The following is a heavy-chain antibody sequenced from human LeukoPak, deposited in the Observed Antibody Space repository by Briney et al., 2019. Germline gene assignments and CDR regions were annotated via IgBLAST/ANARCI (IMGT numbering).Heavy chain of an antibody. J-gene: IGHJ4*02. CDR3: ARGPPNWGFDY. CDR1: GYTFTIYD. D-gene: IGHD7-27*01. CDR2: MSSNSDNT. Sequence: GASVKVSCKASGYTFTIYDINWVRQATGQGLEWMGWMSSNSDNTGYAQKFQGRVTMTRSTSMSTAYMELSSLRSEDTAVYYCARGPPNWGFDYWGQGTLVTVSS. V-gene: IGHV1-8*01.